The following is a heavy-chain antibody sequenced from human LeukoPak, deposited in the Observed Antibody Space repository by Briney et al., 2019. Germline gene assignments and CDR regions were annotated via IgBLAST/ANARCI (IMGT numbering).Heavy chain of an antibody. Sequence: PSETLSLTCTVSGGSIRSSYYYWGWIRQPPGKGLEWIGSIYDSGSTYYNPSLKSRVTISVDTSKNQFSLKLNSVTAADTAVYYCARYCRLPYYYFDYWGQGTLVTVSS. V-gene: IGHV4-39*01. CDR2: IYDSGST. CDR3: ARYCRLPYYYFDY. CDR1: GGSIRSSYYY. D-gene: IGHD1-26*01. J-gene: IGHJ4*02.